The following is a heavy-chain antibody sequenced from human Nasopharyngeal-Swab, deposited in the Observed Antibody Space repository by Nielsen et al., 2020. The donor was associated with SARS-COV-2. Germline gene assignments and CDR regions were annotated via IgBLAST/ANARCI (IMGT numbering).Heavy chain of an antibody. CDR2: ISRGSGYI. Sequence: GESLKISCAASGFTFNDYNLNWVRQAPGKGLEWVSFISRGSGYIYYADSVKGRFTISRDNGKNSLYLQMNSLRAEDTAVYYCARDGLDYDFCSAYFMAVWGQGTTVTVSS. V-gene: IGHV3-21*01. D-gene: IGHD3-3*01. J-gene: IGHJ6*01. CDR3: ARDGLDYDFCSAYFMAV. CDR1: GFTFNDYN.